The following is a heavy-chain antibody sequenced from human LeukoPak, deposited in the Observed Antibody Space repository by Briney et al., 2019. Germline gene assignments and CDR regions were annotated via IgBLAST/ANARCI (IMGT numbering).Heavy chain of an antibody. V-gene: IGHV3-74*01. J-gene: IGHJ3*02. D-gene: IGHD3-22*01. CDR3: AKERSSYYYDSSATGPHAFDI. CDR1: GFTFSYYW. CDR2: INSDGSDT. Sequence: GGSLRLSCAASGFTFSYYWMHWVRQAPGKGLVWVSRINSDGSDTTYADSVKGRFTISRDNSKNTLYLQMNSLRAEDTAVYYCAKERSSYYYDSSATGPHAFDIWGQGTMVTVSS.